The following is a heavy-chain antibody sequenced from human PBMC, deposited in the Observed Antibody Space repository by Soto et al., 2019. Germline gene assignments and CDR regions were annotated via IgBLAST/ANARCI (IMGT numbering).Heavy chain of an antibody. Sequence: GGSLRLSCAASAFTFSSYGMNWVRQAPGKGLEWVSYISGGGGTISYADSVKGRFTISRDNAKNSLYLQMNSLRAEDTAVYYCARLKGGNCSSRNSCYADFWGKGTLVTVPS. D-gene: IGHD2-2*01. V-gene: IGHV3-48*01. J-gene: IGHJ4*02. CDR1: AFTFSSYG. CDR3: ARLKGGNCSSRNSCYADF. CDR2: ISGGGGTI.